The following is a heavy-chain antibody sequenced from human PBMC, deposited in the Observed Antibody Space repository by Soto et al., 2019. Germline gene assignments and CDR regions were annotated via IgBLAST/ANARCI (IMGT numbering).Heavy chain of an antibody. CDR3: ARDSSDSSGYSWKGLDY. V-gene: IGHV3-15*01. Sequence: EVQLVESGGGLVKPGGSLRLSCVASGFTFSNAWMSWVRQAPGKGLEWVGRIKSKTDGGTTDYAAPVKGRFTISRDNSKNTLYLQMNSLRAEDTAVYYCARDSSDSSGYSWKGLDYWGQGTLVTVSS. J-gene: IGHJ4*02. CDR2: IKSKTDGGTT. D-gene: IGHD3-22*01. CDR1: GFTFSNAW.